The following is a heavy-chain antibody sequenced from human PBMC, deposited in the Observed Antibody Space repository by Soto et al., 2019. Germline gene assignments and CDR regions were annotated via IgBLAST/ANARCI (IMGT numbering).Heavy chain of an antibody. CDR3: ARGGISHWAYFYYMDV. CDR1: GGSISSGGYY. D-gene: IGHD2-21*01. J-gene: IGHJ6*03. CDR2: INHLGSI. Sequence: SETLSLTCTVSGGSISSGGYYWSWIRQHPGKGLEWIGEINHLGSINYNPSLKSRVTMSVDTSKNQFSLTLNSVTAADTATYYCARGGISHWAYFYYMDVWDRGTTVTVSS. V-gene: IGHV4-31*03.